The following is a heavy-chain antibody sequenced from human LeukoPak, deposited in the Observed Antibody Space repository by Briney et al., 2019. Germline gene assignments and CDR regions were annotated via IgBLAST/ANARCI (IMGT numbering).Heavy chain of an antibody. V-gene: IGHV4-61*02. CDR2: IYTSGST. J-gene: IGHJ6*03. CDR1: GGSISSGSYY. Sequence: SETLSLTCTVSGGSISSGSYYWSWIRQPAGKGLEWIGRIYTSGSTNYNPSLKSRVTISVDTSKNQFSLKPSSVTAADTAVYYCSRARKNYYMDVWGKGTTVTVSS. CDR3: SRARKNYYMDV.